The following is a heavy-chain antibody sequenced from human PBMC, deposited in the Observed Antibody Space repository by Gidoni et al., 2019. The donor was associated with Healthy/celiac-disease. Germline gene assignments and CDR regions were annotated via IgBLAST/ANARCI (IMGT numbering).Heavy chain of an antibody. CDR1: GGSFRGYY. D-gene: IGHD3-9*01. CDR3: ARAHYDKLVDY. CDR2: INHRGNT. V-gene: IGHV4-34*01. Sequence: QVKLQQWGAGLLKPSETRSPTCAAEGGSFRGYYWSWIRQPPGKGLEWMGEINHRGNTNETPSLKSRVTISVDTSKTQFSLKLSSVTAADTAVYYCARAHYDKLVDYWGQGTLVTVSS. J-gene: IGHJ4*02.